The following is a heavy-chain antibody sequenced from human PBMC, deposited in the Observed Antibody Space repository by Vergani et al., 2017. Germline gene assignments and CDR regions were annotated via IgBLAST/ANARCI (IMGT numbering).Heavy chain of an antibody. J-gene: IGHJ4*02. CDR1: GYTFSSYV. Sequence: QVQLVQSGSELKKPGASVKISCKTSGYTFSSYVINWVRQAPGRGLESMGWINTNIGTPTYVQGFTGRFVFSLDSSVTTAFVQITSLKAEDTAVYYCARNGFGDYGNFDFWGQGTLVTVSS. CDR2: INTNIGTP. CDR3: ARNGFGDYGNFDF. D-gene: IGHD4-17*01. V-gene: IGHV7-4-1*02.